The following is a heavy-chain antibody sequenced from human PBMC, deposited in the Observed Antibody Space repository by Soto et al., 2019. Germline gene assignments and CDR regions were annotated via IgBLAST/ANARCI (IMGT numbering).Heavy chain of an antibody. Sequence: GGSLRLSCAASGFTFSSYAMSWVRQAPGKGLEWVSAISGSGGSTYYADSVKGRFTISRDNSKNTLYLQMNSLRAEDTAVYYCAKEGGLEYYGSGSDAFDIWGQGTMVTVSS. D-gene: IGHD3-10*01. CDR3: AKEGGLEYYGSGSDAFDI. CDR2: ISGSGGST. V-gene: IGHV3-23*01. CDR1: GFTFSSYA. J-gene: IGHJ3*02.